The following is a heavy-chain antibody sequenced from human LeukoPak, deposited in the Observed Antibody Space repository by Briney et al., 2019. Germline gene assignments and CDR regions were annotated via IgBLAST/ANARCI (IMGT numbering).Heavy chain of an antibody. V-gene: IGHV1-2*02. J-gene: IGHJ4*02. CDR3: ASCYYDSSGYYYFDY. Sequence: ASVKVSCKASGYTFSGHYMHWARQAPGQGLEWMGWIKPSSGATNYAQKFRGRVTMTRDTSNRTSYMELSRLRSDDTALYYCASCYYDSSGYYYFDYWGQGTLVTVSS. D-gene: IGHD3-22*01. CDR1: GYTFSGHY. CDR2: IKPSSGAT.